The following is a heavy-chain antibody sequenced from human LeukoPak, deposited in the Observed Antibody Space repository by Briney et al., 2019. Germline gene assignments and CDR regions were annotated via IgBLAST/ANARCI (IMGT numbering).Heavy chain of an antibody. J-gene: IGHJ4*02. Sequence: GGSLRLSCAASGFTFSSYSMNWVRQAPGKGLEWVSSISSSSSYIYYADSVKGRFTISGDNAKNSLYLQMNSLRAEDTAVYYCAREGYTAMGYDYWGQGTLVTVSS. CDR3: AREGYTAMGYDY. CDR2: ISSSSSYI. CDR1: GFTFSSYS. V-gene: IGHV3-21*01. D-gene: IGHD5-18*01.